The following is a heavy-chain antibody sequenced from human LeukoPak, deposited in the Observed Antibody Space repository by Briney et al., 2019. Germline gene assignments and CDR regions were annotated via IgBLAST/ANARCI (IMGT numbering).Heavy chain of an antibody. CDR1: GGSISSSSYY. J-gene: IGHJ5*02. CDR3: ARDRISYDSRICWFDP. Sequence: SETLSLTCTVSGGSISSSSYYWGWIRQPPGKGLEWIGSIYYSGSTFYNPSLKSRVTISVDTSKNQFSLKLSSVTAADTAVYYCARDRISYDSRICWFDPWGQGTLVTVSS. V-gene: IGHV4-39*07. CDR2: IYYSGST. D-gene: IGHD3-22*01.